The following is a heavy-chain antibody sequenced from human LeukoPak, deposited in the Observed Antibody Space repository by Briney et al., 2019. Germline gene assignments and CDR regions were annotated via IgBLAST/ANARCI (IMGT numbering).Heavy chain of an antibody. CDR3: ATLYGGQRADGY. CDR2: IYGGDTT. V-gene: IGHV3-53*01. J-gene: IGHJ4*02. Sequence: GGSLRLSCAASGFIVTNNYMSWVRQAPGKGLEWVSAIYGGDTTEYADSVKGRFIISRDTSKNTLYLQMNTVRIEDTAVYYCATLYGGQRADGYWGQGTLVIVSS. CDR1: GFIVTNNY. D-gene: IGHD2-15*01.